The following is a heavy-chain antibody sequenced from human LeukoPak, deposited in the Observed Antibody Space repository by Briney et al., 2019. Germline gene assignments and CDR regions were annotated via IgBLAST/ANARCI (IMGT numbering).Heavy chain of an antibody. Sequence: PGGSLRLSCAASGFTFSSYSMNWVRQAPGKGLEWVSSISSSSSYIYYADSVKGRFTISRDNVKNSLYLQMNSLRAKDTAVYYCARGVTIFGVVIMERAFDIWGQGTMVTVSS. V-gene: IGHV3-21*01. CDR2: ISSSSSYI. D-gene: IGHD3-3*01. J-gene: IGHJ3*02. CDR3: ARGVTIFGVVIMERAFDI. CDR1: GFTFSSYS.